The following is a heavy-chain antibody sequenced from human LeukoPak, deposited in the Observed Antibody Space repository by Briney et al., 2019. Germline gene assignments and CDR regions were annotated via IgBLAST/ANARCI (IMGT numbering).Heavy chain of an antibody. J-gene: IGHJ5*02. V-gene: IGHV4-34*01. Sequence: SETLSLTCAVYGRSFSGYYWSWIRQPPGKGLEWIGEINHSGSTNYNPSLKSRVTISVDTSKNQFSLKLSSVTAADTAVYYCARSDYVDWFDPWGQGTLVTVSS. D-gene: IGHD4-17*01. CDR3: ARSDYVDWFDP. CDR2: INHSGST. CDR1: GRSFSGYY.